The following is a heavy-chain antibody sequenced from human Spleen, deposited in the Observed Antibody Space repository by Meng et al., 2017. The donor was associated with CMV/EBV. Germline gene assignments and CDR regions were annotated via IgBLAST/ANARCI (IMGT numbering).Heavy chain of an antibody. CDR3: ARADSSGYESAVDI. D-gene: IGHD3-22*01. CDR2: ISWDGRST. V-gene: IGHV3-43*01. J-gene: IGHJ3*02. Sequence: GGSLRLSCAASGFTFDDYTMHWVRQLPGKGLEWVSLISWDGRSTSYADFVKGRFTISRDNAKNSLYLQMNSLRAEDTAVYYCARADSSGYESAVDIWGQGTMVTVSS. CDR1: GFTFDDYT.